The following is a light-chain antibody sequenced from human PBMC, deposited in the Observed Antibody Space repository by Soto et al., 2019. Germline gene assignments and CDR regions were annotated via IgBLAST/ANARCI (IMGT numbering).Light chain of an antibody. V-gene: IGKV1-6*01. CDR2: TAS. CDR3: LQHYTYPRT. CDR1: QAIRND. Sequence: AIQMTQSPSSLSASGGDRVTITCRASQAIRNDLGWYQQKPGKAPNLLIYTASSLQGGVLSRFSGSGSGTDFTLTNSSLQTEDFAMYYYLQHYTYPRTFGHVTKVEIK. J-gene: IGKJ1*01.